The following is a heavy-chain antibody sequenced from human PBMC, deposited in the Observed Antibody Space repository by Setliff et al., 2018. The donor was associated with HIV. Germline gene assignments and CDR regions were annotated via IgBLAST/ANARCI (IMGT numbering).Heavy chain of an antibody. V-gene: IGHV5-51*01. CDR2: IYPGDSDT. CDR3: ARSNRGYDSRGFYRENWFDP. CDR1: GYRFTSYW. Sequence: LGESLTISCKASGYRFTSYWIAWVRQMPGKGLEWMGIIYPGDSDTRYSPSFQGQVTISVDKSLDSAYLLWNTLKASDTAMYYCARSNRGYDSRGFYRENWFDPWGQGTQVTVSS. D-gene: IGHD3-22*01. J-gene: IGHJ5*02.